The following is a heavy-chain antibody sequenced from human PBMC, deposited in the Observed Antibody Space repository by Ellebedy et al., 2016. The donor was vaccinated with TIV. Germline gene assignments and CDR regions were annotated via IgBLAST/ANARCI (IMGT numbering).Heavy chain of an antibody. CDR2: IIPIFGTT. CDR3: ARDLVHTFYDSSGYFDD. D-gene: IGHD3-22*01. CDR1: GGTFSTYA. V-gene: IGHV1-69*13. J-gene: IGHJ4*02. Sequence: AASVKVSCKASGGTFSTYAVSWVRQAPGQGLEWMGGIIPIFGTTHYAQSFQGRVAITADESTSTAYMQLSNLRSEDTAVYYGARDLVHTFYDSSGYFDDWGQGTLVTVSS.